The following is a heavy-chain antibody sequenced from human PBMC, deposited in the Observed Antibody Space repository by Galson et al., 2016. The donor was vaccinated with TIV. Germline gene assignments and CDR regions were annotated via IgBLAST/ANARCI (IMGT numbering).Heavy chain of an antibody. Sequence: CAISGDSVSSNSAAWNWTRQSPSRGLEWLGRTYCRSRCYYDYAVSVKSRITIESDTSKNQFSLQLNSVTSADTAVYYCARAAGRNGATCHATCESFDFWGQGTKVTVSS. V-gene: IGHV6-1*01. CDR2: TYCRSRCYY. CDR3: ARAAGRNGATCHATCESFDF. D-gene: IGHD3-10*01. CDR1: GDSVSSNSAA. J-gene: IGHJ3*01.